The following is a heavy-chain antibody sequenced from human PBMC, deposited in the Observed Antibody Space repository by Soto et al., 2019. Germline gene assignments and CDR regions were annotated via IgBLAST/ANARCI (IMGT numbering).Heavy chain of an antibody. V-gene: IGHV3-7*01. CDR2: IKQDGSEK. CDR3: ARDGQAGYHPSEAFDI. J-gene: IGHJ3*02. D-gene: IGHD6-13*01. CDR1: GFTFSSYW. Sequence: PGGSLRLSCAASGFTFSSYWMSWVRQAPGKGLGWVANIKQDGSEKYYADSVKGRFTISRDNAKNSLYLQMNSLRAEDTAVYYCARDGQAGYHPSEAFDIWGQGTMVTVSS.